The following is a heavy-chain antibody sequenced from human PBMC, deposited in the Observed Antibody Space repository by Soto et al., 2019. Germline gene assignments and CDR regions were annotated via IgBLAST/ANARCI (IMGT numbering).Heavy chain of an antibody. CDR1: GFTVSNNY. D-gene: IGHD3-16*01. V-gene: IGHV3-53*01. CDR3: ARYYDYCGGTSGGMDV. J-gene: IGHJ6*02. CDR2: IYRGDST. Sequence: DVQVVESGGGLIQPGGSLRLSCAASGFTVSNNYMSWVRQGPGKGLEWVSTIYRGDSTYYADSVKGRFTISRDNSKNTLYLLMNGLTTEDTAVYYCARYYDYCGGTSGGMDVWGQGTTVTVSS.